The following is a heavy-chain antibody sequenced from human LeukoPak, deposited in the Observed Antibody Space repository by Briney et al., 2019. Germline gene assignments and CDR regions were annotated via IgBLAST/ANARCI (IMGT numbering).Heavy chain of an antibody. Sequence: PGGSLRLSCAASGFTVSSNYMSWVRQAPGKGLEWVSVIYSGGSTYYADYVKGRFTISRDNSKNPLYLQMNSLRAEDTAVYYCARDSPLDYYGMDVWGQGTTVTVSS. CDR2: IYSGGST. V-gene: IGHV3-66*01. CDR3: ARDSPLDYYGMDV. CDR1: GFTVSSNY. J-gene: IGHJ6*02.